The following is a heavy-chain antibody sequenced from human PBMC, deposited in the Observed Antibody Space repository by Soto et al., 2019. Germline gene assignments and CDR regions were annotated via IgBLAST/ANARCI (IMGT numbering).Heavy chain of an antibody. J-gene: IGHJ4*02. CDR2: IYPGDSDT. CDR3: ARMDGSTLYYYDSSGYYLGDYFDY. V-gene: IGHV5-51*01. Sequence: GESLKISCKGSGYSFTSYWIGWVRQMPGKGLEWMGIIYPGDSDTRYSPSFQGQVTISADKSISTAYLQWSSLKASDTAMYYCARMDGSTLYYYDSSGYYLGDYFDYWGQGTLVTVSS. D-gene: IGHD3-22*01. CDR1: GYSFTSYW.